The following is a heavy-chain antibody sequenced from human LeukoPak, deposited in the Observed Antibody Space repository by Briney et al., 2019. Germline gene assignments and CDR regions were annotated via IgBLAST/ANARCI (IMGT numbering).Heavy chain of an antibody. V-gene: IGHV5-51*01. CDR2: IYPGDSDT. J-gene: IGHJ5*02. CDR1: GYSFTSYW. Sequence: GESLKISCKGSGYSFTSYWIGWVRQMPGKGLEWMGIIYPGDSDTRYSPSFQGQVTISADKSISTAYLQWSSLKASDTAMYYCARGPASIVARPFWFDPWGQGTLVTVSS. CDR3: ARGPASIVARPFWFDP. D-gene: IGHD6-6*01.